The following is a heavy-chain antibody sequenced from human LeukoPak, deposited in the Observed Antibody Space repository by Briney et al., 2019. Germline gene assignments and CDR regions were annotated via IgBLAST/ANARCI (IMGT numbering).Heavy chain of an antibody. D-gene: IGHD3-10*01. CDR3: ARFEGVRGVIHQEEFDY. CDR2: INPNSGGT. CDR1: GYTFTGYY. J-gene: IGHJ4*02. V-gene: IGHV1-2*02. Sequence: GESLKVSCKASGYTFTGYYMHWVRQAPGQGLEWMGWINPNSGGTNYAQKFQGRVTMTRDTSISTAYMELSRLRSDDTAVYYCARFEGVRGVIHQEEFDYWGQGTLVTVSS.